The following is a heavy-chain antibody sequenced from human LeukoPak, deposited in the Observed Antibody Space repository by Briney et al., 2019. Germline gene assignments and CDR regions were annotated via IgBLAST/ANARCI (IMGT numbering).Heavy chain of an antibody. CDR1: GFTFSSYA. CDR3: ARVFSSSGAMGTDY. J-gene: IGHJ4*02. V-gene: IGHV3-30-3*01. CDR2: ISYDGSNK. D-gene: IGHD6-19*01. Sequence: GGSLRLSCAASGFTFSSYAMHWVRQAPGKGLEWVAVISYDGSNKYYADSVKGRFTISRDNSKNTLYLQMNSLRAEDTAVCYCARVFSSSGAMGTDYWGQGTLVTVSS.